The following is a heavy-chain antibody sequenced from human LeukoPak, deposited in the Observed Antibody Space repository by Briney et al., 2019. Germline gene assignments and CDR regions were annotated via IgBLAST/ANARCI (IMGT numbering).Heavy chain of an antibody. J-gene: IGHJ4*02. V-gene: IGHV3-23*01. CDR3: AKRIGGVNSFDH. Sequence: GGSLRLSCAGSGFTFSSYAMSWVRQAPGKGLEWFSVISGSSDNTYYADSVKGRFIISRDNSKNTLYLQMNSLRAEDMAVYYCAKRIGGVNSFDHWGQGTLVTVSS. CDR1: GFTFSSYA. D-gene: IGHD3-16*01. CDR2: ISGSSDNT.